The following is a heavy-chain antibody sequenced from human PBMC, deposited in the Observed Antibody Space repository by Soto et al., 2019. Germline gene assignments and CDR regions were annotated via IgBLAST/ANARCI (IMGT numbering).Heavy chain of an antibody. J-gene: IGHJ5*02. Sequence: SVKVSCKASGGTFSSYAISWVRQAPGQGLEWMGGIIPIFGTANYAQKFQGRVTITADESTSTAYMELSSLRSEDTAVYYCVRDFDWLTYNWFDPWGQGTLVTVSS. CDR3: VRDFDWLTYNWFDP. V-gene: IGHV1-69*13. D-gene: IGHD3-9*01. CDR2: IIPIFGTA. CDR1: GGTFSSYA.